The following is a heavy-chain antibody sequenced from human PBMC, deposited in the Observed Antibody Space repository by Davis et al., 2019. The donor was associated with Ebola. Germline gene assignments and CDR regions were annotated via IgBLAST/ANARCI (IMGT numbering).Heavy chain of an antibody. Sequence: MPSETLSLTCPVYGGSFSGYYWSWIRKPPGKGLEWIGEINHSGSTHYNPSLKSRVTISVDTSKNQFSLKLSSVPAADTAVYYCARCGYSYGYNWFDPWGQGTLVTVSS. V-gene: IGHV4-34*01. J-gene: IGHJ5*02. CDR1: GGSFSGYY. D-gene: IGHD5-18*01. CDR2: INHSGST. CDR3: ARCGYSYGYNWFDP.